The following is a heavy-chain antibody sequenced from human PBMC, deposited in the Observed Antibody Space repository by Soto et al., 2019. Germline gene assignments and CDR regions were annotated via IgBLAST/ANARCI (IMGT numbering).Heavy chain of an antibody. CDR3: ESSSIPFDTVTNPLYH. V-gene: IGHV1-69*05. Sequence: IQLVQSGAEVKKPGSSVKVSCKASAGTFSSYAISWVRQAPGQGLEWLGGIIQIFGTANYAQKLQGRVTSTTDHSTSTTGMELSSLISETTAGYHCESSSIPFDTVTNPLYHWGQGTLVTDSS. CDR1: AGTFSSYA. J-gene: IGHJ4*02. CDR2: IIQIFGTA. D-gene: IGHD4-17*01.